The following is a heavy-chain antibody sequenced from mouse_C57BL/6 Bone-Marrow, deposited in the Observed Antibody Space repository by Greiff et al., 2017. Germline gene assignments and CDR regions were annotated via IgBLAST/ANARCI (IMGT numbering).Heavy chain of an antibody. CDR3: ARENYYSASAWFAY. CDR1: GYTFTSYW. CDR2: IDPSDSYT. J-gene: IGHJ3*01. V-gene: IGHV1-69*01. Sequence: QVQLQQSGAELVMPGASVKLSCKASGYTFTSYWMHWVKQRPGQGLEWIGEIDPSDSYTNYNQKFKGKSTLTVDKSSSTAYMQLSSLTSEDSAVYYCARENYYSASAWFAYWGQGTLVTVSA. D-gene: IGHD1-1*01.